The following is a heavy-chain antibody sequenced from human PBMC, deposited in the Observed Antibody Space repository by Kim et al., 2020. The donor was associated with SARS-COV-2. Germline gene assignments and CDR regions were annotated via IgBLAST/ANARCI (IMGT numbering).Heavy chain of an antibody. CDR1: GFTFSSYS. CDR2: ISSSSSYI. Sequence: GGSLRLSCAASGFTFSSYSMNWVRQAPGKGLEWVSSISSSSSYIYYADSVKGRFTISRDNAKNSLYLQMNSLRAEDTAVYYCATPGGTGQLVHYWGQGTLVTVSS. J-gene: IGHJ4*02. D-gene: IGHD6-6*01. V-gene: IGHV3-21*01. CDR3: ATPGGTGQLVHY.